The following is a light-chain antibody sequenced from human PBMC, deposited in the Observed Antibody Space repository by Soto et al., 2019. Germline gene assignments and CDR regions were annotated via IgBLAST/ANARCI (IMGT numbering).Light chain of an antibody. Sequence: EIQLTQSPSVLSASIGDRVTITCRACHDISTFLSWYQQKPGKAPKLLIYEASTLQSGVPSRFSGSGSGTEFTLTISGLLPEDFAAYHCQQLYTLPFPFGQGTRLEI. CDR3: QQLYTLPFP. CDR2: EAS. CDR1: HDISTF. V-gene: IGKV1-9*01. J-gene: IGKJ5*01.